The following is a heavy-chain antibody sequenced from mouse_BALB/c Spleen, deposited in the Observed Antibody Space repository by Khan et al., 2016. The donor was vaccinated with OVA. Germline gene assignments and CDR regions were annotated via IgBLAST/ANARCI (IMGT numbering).Heavy chain of an antibody. V-gene: IGHV1-18*01. Sequence: VRLQQSGPELVKPGASTKMSCKASGYSFTDYTINWVKQSHGKNLEWIGLINPYNGGSTYNQKFKGKATLTVDKSSSTAYVELVRLTSEDSSVYYCARGGYGAFAYWGQGTLVTVSA. J-gene: IGHJ3*01. CDR2: INPYNGGS. CDR1: GYSFTDYT. D-gene: IGHD2-2*01. CDR3: ARGGYGAFAY.